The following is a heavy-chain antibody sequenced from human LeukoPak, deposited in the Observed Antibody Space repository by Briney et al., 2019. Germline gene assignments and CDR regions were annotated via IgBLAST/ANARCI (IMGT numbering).Heavy chain of an antibody. Sequence: GGSLRLSCAASGFTFSSYEMNWVRQAPGKGLEWVSYISTTGSSIYYADSVKGRFTISRDNVKDLLYLQMNSLRAEDTAVYYCARVQRGIAVALDYWGQGTLATVSS. V-gene: IGHV3-48*03. CDR1: GFTFSSYE. CDR2: ISTTGSSI. CDR3: ARVQRGIAVALDY. D-gene: IGHD6-19*01. J-gene: IGHJ4*02.